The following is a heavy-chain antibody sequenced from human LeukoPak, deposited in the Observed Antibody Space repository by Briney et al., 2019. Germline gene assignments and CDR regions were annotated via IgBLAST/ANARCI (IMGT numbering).Heavy chain of an antibody. V-gene: IGHV3-48*01. Sequence: GGSLRLSCAASGFTFSSYSMNWVRQAPGKGLEWVSYISSSSSTIYYADSVKGRFTISRDNSKSTLYIQMNSLRAEDTAVYYCARAKPKNMVRGLIMRRESRYYFDYWGQGTLVTVSS. CDR2: ISSSSSTI. J-gene: IGHJ4*02. CDR1: GFTFSSYS. D-gene: IGHD3-10*01. CDR3: ARAKPKNMVRGLIMRRESRYYFDY.